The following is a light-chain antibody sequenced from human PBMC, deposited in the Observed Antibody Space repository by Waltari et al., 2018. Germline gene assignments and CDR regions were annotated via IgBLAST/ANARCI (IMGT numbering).Light chain of an antibody. J-gene: IGLJ2*01. CDR3: SSYAGSNTLV. CDR2: EVN. Sequence: QSALTQPPSASGSPGTSVTIPCSGTNSAIGTYNSVSGFKQHPGRAPKLLIYEVNKRPSGVPDRFSGSKSDNRASLTVSGLQADDEAVYHCSSYAGSNTLVFGGGTRLTVL. CDR1: NSAIGTYNS. V-gene: IGLV2-8*01.